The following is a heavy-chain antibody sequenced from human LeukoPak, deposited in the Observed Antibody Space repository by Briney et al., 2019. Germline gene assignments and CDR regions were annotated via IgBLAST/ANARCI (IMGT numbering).Heavy chain of an antibody. V-gene: IGHV1-2*02. CDR2: INPNSGGT. D-gene: IGHD3-22*01. CDR1: GYTFTGYY. Sequence: ASVKVSCKASGYTFTGYYMHWVRQAPGQGLEWMGWINPNSGGTNYAQKFRGRVTMTRDTSISTAYMELSRLRSDDTAVYYCARVPPTYYYDSSGYPDYWGQGTLVTVSS. J-gene: IGHJ4*02. CDR3: ARVPPTYYYDSSGYPDY.